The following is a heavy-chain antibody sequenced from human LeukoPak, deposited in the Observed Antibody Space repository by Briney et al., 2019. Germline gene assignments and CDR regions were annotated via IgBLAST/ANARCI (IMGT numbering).Heavy chain of an antibody. V-gene: IGHV1-18*01. Sequence: ASVKVSCKASGYTFTSYGISWVRQAPGQGLEWMGWISAYNGNTNYAQKLQGRVTMTTDTSTSTAYMELRSLRSDDTAVYYCARAPRSGYYEYYFDYWGQGTLVTVSS. CDR1: GYTFTSYG. D-gene: IGHD3-22*01. J-gene: IGHJ4*02. CDR3: ARAPRSGYYEYYFDY. CDR2: ISAYNGNT.